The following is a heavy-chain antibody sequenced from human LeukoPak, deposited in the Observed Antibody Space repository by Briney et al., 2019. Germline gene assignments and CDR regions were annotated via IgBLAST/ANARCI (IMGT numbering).Heavy chain of an antibody. Sequence: GGSLRLSCAASGFTFSSYWMHWVRQAPGKGLEWVAVISYDGSNKYYADSVKGRFTVSRDNAKNSLYPQMNSLTAEDTAVYYCVRDRSLGSQFYYYIDVWGKGTTVTVSS. V-gene: IGHV3-30-3*01. J-gene: IGHJ6*03. CDR2: ISYDGSNK. CDR1: GFTFSSYW. CDR3: VRDRSLGSQFYYYIDV. D-gene: IGHD3-10*01.